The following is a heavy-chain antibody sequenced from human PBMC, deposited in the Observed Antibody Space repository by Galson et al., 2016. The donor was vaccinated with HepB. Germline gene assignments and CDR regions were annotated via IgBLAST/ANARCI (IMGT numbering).Heavy chain of an antibody. J-gene: IGHJ3*02. CDR1: GGTFSSYT. CDR3: ARVGAYVWGTYRSPRAFDI. Sequence: SVKVSCKASGGTFSSYTISWVRQAPGQGLEWMGGIIPISRTVKYAQTFQGRVTITAGESTNTAYMELSSLRSEDTALYYCARVGAYVWGTYRSPRAFDIWGQGTMVTGS. V-gene: IGHV1-69*13. D-gene: IGHD3-16*02. CDR2: IIPISRTV.